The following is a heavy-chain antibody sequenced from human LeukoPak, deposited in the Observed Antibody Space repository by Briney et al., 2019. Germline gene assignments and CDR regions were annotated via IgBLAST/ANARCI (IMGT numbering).Heavy chain of an antibody. CDR3: AKDHWRIAAAGTVFDY. V-gene: IGHV3-9*01. D-gene: IGHD6-13*01. CDR2: ISWNSGSI. J-gene: IGHJ4*02. Sequence: GGSLRLSCAASGFTFDDYAMHWVRQAPGKGLEWVSGISWNSGSIGYADSVKGRFTISRDNSKNTLYLQMNSLRAEDTAVYYCAKDHWRIAAAGTVFDYWGQGTLVTVSS. CDR1: GFTFDDYA.